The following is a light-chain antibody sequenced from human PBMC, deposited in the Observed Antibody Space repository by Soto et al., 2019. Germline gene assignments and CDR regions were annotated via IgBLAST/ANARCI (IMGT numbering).Light chain of an antibody. CDR1: SSDLGGYNY. V-gene: IGLV2-8*01. Sequence: QSALTQPPSASGAPGQSVTISCAGTSSDLGGYNYVSWYQQHPGKAPKLMIYEVNKRPSGVSDRFSGSKSGNAASLTVSGLQAEDEAAYYCSSYAGSNNGVFGGGTQLTVL. CDR2: EVN. J-gene: IGLJ3*02. CDR3: SSYAGSNNGV.